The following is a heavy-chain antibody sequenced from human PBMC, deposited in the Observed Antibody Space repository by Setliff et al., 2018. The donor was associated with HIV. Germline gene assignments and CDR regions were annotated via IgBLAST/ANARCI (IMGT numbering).Heavy chain of an antibody. D-gene: IGHD6-6*01. Sequence: SETLSLTCTVSGGSIGSGTYYWSWIRQPAGNELEWIGHIYNSGSTNYNPSLKSRVTVSVDTSKNQFSLILTSVTAADTAVYYCARGQYSSSSGAFDYWGQGTLVTVSS. CDR2: IYNSGST. J-gene: IGHJ4*02. V-gene: IGHV4-61*09. CDR3: ARGQYSSSSGAFDY. CDR1: GGSIGSGTYY.